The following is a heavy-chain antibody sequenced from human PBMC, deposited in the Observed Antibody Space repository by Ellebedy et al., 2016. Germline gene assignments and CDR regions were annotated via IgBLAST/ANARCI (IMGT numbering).Heavy chain of an antibody. CDR3: ASSHQADSSSWYGGEGY. CDR2: IIPILGIA. D-gene: IGHD6-13*01. Sequence: ASVKVSCKASGYTFTSYDINWVRQATGQGLEWMGRIIPILGIANYAQKFQGRVTITADKSTSTAYMELSSLRSEDTAVYYCASSHQADSSSWYGGEGYWGQGTLVTVSS. J-gene: IGHJ4*02. CDR1: GYTFTSYD. V-gene: IGHV1-69*04.